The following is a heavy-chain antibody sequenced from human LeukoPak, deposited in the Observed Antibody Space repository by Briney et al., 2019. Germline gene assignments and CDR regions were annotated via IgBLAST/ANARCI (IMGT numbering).Heavy chain of an antibody. CDR3: ARVVGSSSPTYFDY. J-gene: IGHJ4*02. CDR2: IYHSGST. V-gene: IGHV4-38-2*01. D-gene: IGHD6-13*01. Sequence: SETLSLTCAVSGYSISSGYYWGWIRQPPGKGLEWIGSIYHSGSTYYNPSHKSRVTISVDTSKNQFSLKLSSVTAADTAVYYCARVVGSSSPTYFDYWGQGTLVTVSS. CDR1: GYSISSGYY.